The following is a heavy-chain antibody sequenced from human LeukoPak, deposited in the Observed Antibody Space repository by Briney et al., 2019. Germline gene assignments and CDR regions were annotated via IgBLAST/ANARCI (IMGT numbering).Heavy chain of an antibody. Sequence: GGSLRLSCAASGFIVSGDFMSWVRQAPGKGLEWVSVVYSAGSTYYADSVKGRFTISRDNSKNTLYLQMNSLRAEDTAVYYCARMESSAYYHWGQGTLVTVSS. CDR1: GFIVSGDF. V-gene: IGHV3-53*01. CDR3: ARMESSAYYH. CDR2: VYSAGST. D-gene: IGHD3-22*01. J-gene: IGHJ4*02.